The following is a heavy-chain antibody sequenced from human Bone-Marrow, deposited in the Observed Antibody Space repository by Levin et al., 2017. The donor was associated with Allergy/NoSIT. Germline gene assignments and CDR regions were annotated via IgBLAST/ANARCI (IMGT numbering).Heavy chain of an antibody. CDR1: GITFSKYA. J-gene: IGHJ3*02. CDR3: ARDPNGDYLGVFDI. CDR2: IRGSGTSS. Sequence: GGSLRLSCEVSGITFSKYAMTWIRQAPGKGLEWVSSIRGSGTSSYYGDAVRGRFTISRDNSKNTLYLQMDSLRVDDTGAYYCARDPNGDYLGVFDIWGQWTMVTVSS. V-gene: IGHV3-23*01. D-gene: IGHD4-17*01.